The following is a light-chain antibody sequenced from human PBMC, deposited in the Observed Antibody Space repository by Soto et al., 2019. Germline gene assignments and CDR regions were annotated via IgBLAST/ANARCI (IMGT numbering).Light chain of an antibody. Sequence: EIVLTQSPGTLSWSPGERATLSCRASQSVSSSYLAWYQQKPGQAPRLLIYGASSRATGIPDRFSGSGSGTDFTLNISRLEPEDFAVYYCQQYGSSPLAFGQGTKLEIK. J-gene: IGKJ2*01. CDR1: QSVSSSY. CDR2: GAS. V-gene: IGKV3-20*01. CDR3: QQYGSSPLA.